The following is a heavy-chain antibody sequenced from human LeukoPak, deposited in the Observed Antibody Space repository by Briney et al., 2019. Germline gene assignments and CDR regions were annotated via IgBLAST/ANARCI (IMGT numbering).Heavy chain of an antibody. D-gene: IGHD3-10*01. Sequence: ASVKVSGKASGYTFTSYGISWVRQAPGQGLEWMGWISAYNGNTNYAQKLQGRVTMTTDTSTSTAYMELRSLRSDDTAVYYCARGYGSGSYYQNPDYWGQGTLVTVSS. CDR2: ISAYNGNT. CDR3: ARGYGSGSYYQNPDY. V-gene: IGHV1-18*01. CDR1: GYTFTSYG. J-gene: IGHJ4*02.